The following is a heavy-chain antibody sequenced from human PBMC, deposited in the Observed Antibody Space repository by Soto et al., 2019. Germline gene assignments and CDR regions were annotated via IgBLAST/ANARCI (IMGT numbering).Heavy chain of an antibody. CDR3: ARETLTYCSSTSCYAEGAYYFDY. J-gene: IGHJ4*02. CDR2: ISSSSSTI. D-gene: IGHD2-2*01. Sequence: PGGSLRLSCAASGFTFSSYSMNWVRQAPGKGLEWVSYISSSSSTIYYADSVKGRFTISRDNAKNSLYLQMNSPRAEDTAVYYCARETLTYCSSTSCYAEGAYYFDYWGQGTLVTVSS. CDR1: GFTFSSYS. V-gene: IGHV3-48*01.